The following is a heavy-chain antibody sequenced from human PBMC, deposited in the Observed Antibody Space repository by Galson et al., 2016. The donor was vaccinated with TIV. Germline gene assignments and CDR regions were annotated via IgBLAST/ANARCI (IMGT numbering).Heavy chain of an antibody. CDR3: AKDPYIYGSYLDH. Sequence: SVKVSCKASGGLVSNYAISWVRQAPGQGLEWMGGIIPIFGTTKYAQKFLGRVTITADESTRVVNMELSSLRSEDTAVYYCAKDPYIYGSYLDHWGQGTLVTVSS. D-gene: IGHD5-18*01. J-gene: IGHJ4*02. V-gene: IGHV1-69*13. CDR1: GGLVSNYA. CDR2: IIPIFGTT.